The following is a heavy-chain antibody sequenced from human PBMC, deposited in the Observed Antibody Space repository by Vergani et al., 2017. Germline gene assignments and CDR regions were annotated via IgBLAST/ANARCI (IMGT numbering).Heavy chain of an antibody. J-gene: IGHJ3*02. CDR1: GFPINTNH. Sequence: EVQLVESGGGLIQPGGSLRLSCAASGFPINTNHMSWVRQAPGKGLEWVSVIFTDGSTYYADSVKGRFTISRDNAKNSLYLQMNSLRAEDTAVYYCAREGEAFDIWGQGTMVTVSS. V-gene: IGHV3-53*01. D-gene: IGHD3-10*01. CDR2: IFTDGST. CDR3: AREGEAFDI.